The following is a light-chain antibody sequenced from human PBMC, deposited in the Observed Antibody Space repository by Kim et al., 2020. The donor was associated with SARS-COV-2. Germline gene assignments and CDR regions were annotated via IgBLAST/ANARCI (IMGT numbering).Light chain of an antibody. CDR1: QTISGM. J-gene: IGKJ1*01. V-gene: IGKV1-5*03. CDR2: KAS. CDR3: QQYNSYAT. Sequence: DIQMTQSPSTLSASVGDRVTITCRASQTISGMLAWYQQKPGKAPKLLIYKASSLESGVPSRFSGSGSGTEFTLTIYSLQPDDFVTYYCQQYNSYATFGQGTKVDIK.